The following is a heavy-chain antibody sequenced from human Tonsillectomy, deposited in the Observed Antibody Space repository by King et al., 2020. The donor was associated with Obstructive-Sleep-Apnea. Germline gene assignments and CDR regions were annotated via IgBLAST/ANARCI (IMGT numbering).Heavy chain of an antibody. CDR2: ISWNSGRI. D-gene: IGHD6-19*01. V-gene: IGHV3-9*01. J-gene: IGHJ4*02. CDR3: AKDLSSGWYGPVDY. CDR1: GFTFDDYA. Sequence: VQLVESGGGLVQPGRSLRLSCAASGFTFDDYAMHWVRQAPGKGLEWVSGISWNSGRIGYGDSVKGRFTISRDNAKNSLFLQLTSLRTEDPALYYCAKDLSSGWYGPVDYWGQGTLVTVSS.